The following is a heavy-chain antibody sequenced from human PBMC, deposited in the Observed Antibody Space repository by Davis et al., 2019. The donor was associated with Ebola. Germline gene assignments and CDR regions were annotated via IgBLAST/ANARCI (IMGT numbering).Heavy chain of an antibody. D-gene: IGHD5/OR15-5a*01. V-gene: IGHV5-51*01. J-gene: IGHJ4*02. CDR1: GYTFTNYW. Sequence: GESLKISCKASGYTFTNYWIAWVRQMSGRGLEWMGIIYPDDSDITYSPSFRGQITISVDKSVSTAFLQWRSLKASDTAIYYCARRRVIHDLSTNDYFDFWGQGTLVTVSS. CDR3: ARRRVIHDLSTNDYFDF. CDR2: IYPDDSDI.